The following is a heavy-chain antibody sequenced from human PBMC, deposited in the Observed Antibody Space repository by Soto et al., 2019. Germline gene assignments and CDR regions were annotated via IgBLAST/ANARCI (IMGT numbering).Heavy chain of an antibody. V-gene: IGHV4-39*01. CDR1: GGSISSSSYY. CDR2: IYYSGST. CDR3: ARLGDFSSGYSDFDY. J-gene: IGHJ4*02. Sequence: SETLSLTCTVSGGSISSSSYYWGWIRQPPGKGLEWIGSIYYSGSTYYNPSLKSRVTISVDTSKNQFSLKLSSVTAADTAVYYCARLGDFSSGYSDFDYCGQGTLVTVSS. D-gene: IGHD3-3*01.